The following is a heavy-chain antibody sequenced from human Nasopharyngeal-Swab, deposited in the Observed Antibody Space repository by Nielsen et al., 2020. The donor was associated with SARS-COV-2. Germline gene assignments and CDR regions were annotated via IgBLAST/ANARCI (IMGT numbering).Heavy chain of an antibody. J-gene: IGHJ4*02. CDR2: IRGSGGST. CDR3: AKVLGATTSFDY. Sequence: GESLKISCAASGFTFRGYAMSWVRQAPGKGLEWVSAIRGSGGSTYYADSVKGRFTISRDNSKNTLYLQMNSLRAEDTAVYYCAKVLGATTSFDYWGQGTLVTVSS. V-gene: IGHV3-23*01. CDR1: GFTFRGYA. D-gene: IGHD1-26*01.